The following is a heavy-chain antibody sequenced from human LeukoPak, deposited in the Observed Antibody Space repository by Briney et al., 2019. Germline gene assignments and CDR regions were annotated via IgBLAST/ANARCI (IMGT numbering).Heavy chain of an antibody. CDR1: GFTFSTSW. V-gene: IGHV3-7*01. CDR2: IKQDGSEK. D-gene: IGHD3-10*01. CDR3: AXASPRGPAPSS. Sequence: GGSLRLSCAASGFTFSTSWMSWVRQAPGKGLEWVAHIKQDGSEKYYVDSVRGRFTISRDNAKNSLYLQMNSVRAEDTAVYYCAXASPRGPAPSSWGQGTLVTVSS. J-gene: IGHJ5*02.